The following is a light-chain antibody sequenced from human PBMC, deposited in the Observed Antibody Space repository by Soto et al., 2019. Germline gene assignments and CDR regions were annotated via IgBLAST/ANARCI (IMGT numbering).Light chain of an antibody. CDR2: DAS. V-gene: IGKV1-39*01. Sequence: DIQMTQSPSSLSASVGDSVTISCQASQDINNFLNWYQQKPGKPPQLLIYDASTLEKGVPSRFSGSGSGTDFTLTISSLQPEDFATYYCQQSYSTPITFGQGTRLEI. J-gene: IGKJ5*01. CDR3: QQSYSTPIT. CDR1: QDINNF.